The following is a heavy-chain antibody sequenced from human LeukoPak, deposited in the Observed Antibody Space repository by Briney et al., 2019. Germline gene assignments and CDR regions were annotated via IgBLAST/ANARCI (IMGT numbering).Heavy chain of an antibody. CDR2: ISGSGGST. D-gene: IGHD5/OR15-5a*01. CDR1: GFTFSGYG. V-gene: IGHV3-23*01. J-gene: IGHJ5*02. Sequence: TGGSLRLSCAASGFTFSGYGMSWVRQAPGKGLEWVSAISGSGGSTYYADSLKGRFTISRDNSKNTLYLQMNSLRGEDTALYYCAKTLSGRVSENWFDPWGQGTLVTVSS. CDR3: AKTLSGRVSENWFDP.